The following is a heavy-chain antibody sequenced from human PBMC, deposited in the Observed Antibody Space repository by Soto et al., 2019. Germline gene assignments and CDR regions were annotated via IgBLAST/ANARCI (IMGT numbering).Heavy chain of an antibody. D-gene: IGHD1-1*01. Sequence: PGGSLRLSCAASGFTFSSSGMHWVRQAPGKGLEWVAVISYDGSINDYGTNINYADSVKGRFFISRDDAKSELYLQMNNLRAEDTAIYYCARGGLEPFDYWGQGVLVTVSS. V-gene: IGHV3-30*03. CDR3: ARGGLEPFDY. CDR1: GFTFSSSG. J-gene: IGHJ4*01. CDR2: ISYDGSINDYGTNI.